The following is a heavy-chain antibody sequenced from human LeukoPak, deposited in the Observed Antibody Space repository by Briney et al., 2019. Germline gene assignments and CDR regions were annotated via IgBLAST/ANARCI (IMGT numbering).Heavy chain of an antibody. V-gene: IGHV1-2*02. Sequence: ASVKVSCKASGYTFTCYYMHWVRQAPGQGLEWMGWINPNSGGTNYAQKFQGRVTMTRGTSISTAYMELSRLRSDDTAVYYCARAKRITMVRGVMSWFDPWGQGTLVTVSS. CDR3: ARAKRITMVRGVMSWFDP. CDR2: INPNSGGT. J-gene: IGHJ5*02. CDR1: GYTFTCYY. D-gene: IGHD3-10*01.